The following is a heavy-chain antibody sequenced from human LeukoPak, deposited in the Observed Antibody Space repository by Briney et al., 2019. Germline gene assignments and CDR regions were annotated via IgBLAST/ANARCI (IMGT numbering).Heavy chain of an antibody. V-gene: IGHV4-4*02. CDR3: ARAQRDSSSWYVDY. CDR1: GGSISRSNW. J-gene: IGHJ4*02. CDR2: IYHGGST. Sequence: PSGTLSLTCAVSGGSISRSNWWSWVRRPPGKGLDWIGEIYHGGSTNYNPSLKSRVTISVDKSRNQFSLKLSSVTAADTAVYYCARAQRDSSSWYVDYWGQGTLVTVSS. D-gene: IGHD6-13*01.